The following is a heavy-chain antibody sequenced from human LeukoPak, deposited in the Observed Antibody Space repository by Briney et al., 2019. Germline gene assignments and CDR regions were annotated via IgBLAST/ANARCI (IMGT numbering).Heavy chain of an antibody. CDR1: GYTFTSYG. V-gene: IGHV1-18*01. CDR2: ISAYSGHT. D-gene: IGHD2-15*01. CDR3: ARVYCSGGSCLDAFDI. Sequence: ASVKVSCKASGYTFTSYGISWVRQAPGQGLEWMGWISAYSGHTYYARKLQGRVTMTTRTSTSTAYMELRSLRSDDTAVYYCARVYCSGGSCLDAFDIWGQGTMVTVSS. J-gene: IGHJ3*02.